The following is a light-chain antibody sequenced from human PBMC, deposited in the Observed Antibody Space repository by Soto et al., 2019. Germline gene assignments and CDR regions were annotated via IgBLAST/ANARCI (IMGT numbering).Light chain of an antibody. CDR1: QSISSW. Sequence: DIQLTQSPSTLSASVGDRVTITCRASQSISSWLAWYQQRPGKAPKLLIYKASDLQSGVPSRFSGSESGTEFTLTISSLQPDDFATYSCLQFSTYSLTFGGGTTVEIK. V-gene: IGKV1-5*03. CDR2: KAS. CDR3: LQFSTYSLT. J-gene: IGKJ4*01.